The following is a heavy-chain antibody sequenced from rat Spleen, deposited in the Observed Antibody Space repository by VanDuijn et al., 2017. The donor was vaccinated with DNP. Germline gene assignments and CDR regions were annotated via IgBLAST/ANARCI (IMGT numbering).Heavy chain of an antibody. J-gene: IGHJ1*01. CDR1: GFSITGDY. Sequence: EVQLQESGPGLVKTSQSLSLTCSVTGFSITGDYWGWIRKFPGNKMEWIGHITYSGSATYNPSLKSRISITRDTSRNQFFLQLNSVTTADTATYYCARRGYYGSYWYFDFWGPGTMVTVSS. CDR2: ITYSGSA. V-gene: IGHV3-1*01. CDR3: ARRGYYGSYWYFDF. D-gene: IGHD1-6*01.